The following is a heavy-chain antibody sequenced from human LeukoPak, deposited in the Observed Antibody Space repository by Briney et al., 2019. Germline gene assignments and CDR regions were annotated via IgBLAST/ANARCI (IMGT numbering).Heavy chain of an antibody. D-gene: IGHD5-18*01. CDR3: AKDRYSYAFEYSDS. Sequence: GGSLRLSCAASGFTFSSYWMHWVRQPPGTGLVWVSRINSDGSRRIYADSVKGRFTISRDNSKNTLSLQVSSLRTEDTAVYYCAKDRYSYAFEYSDSWGQGTLVTVSS. CDR2: INSDGSRR. CDR1: GFTFSSYW. V-gene: IGHV3-74*01. J-gene: IGHJ4*02.